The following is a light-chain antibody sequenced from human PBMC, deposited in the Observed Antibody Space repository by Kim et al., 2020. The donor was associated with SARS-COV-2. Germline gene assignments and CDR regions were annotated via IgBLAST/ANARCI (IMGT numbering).Light chain of an antibody. CDR3: NSRDSNDNVV. CDR1: SLRSYY. Sequence: VSGGQTVRIKCQGDSLRSYYATWYQQKPGQAPILVIYGKNNRPSGIPDRFSGSSSGNTASLTITGTQAGDEADYYCNSRDSNDNVVFGGGTQLTVL. CDR2: GKN. V-gene: IGLV3-19*01. J-gene: IGLJ2*01.